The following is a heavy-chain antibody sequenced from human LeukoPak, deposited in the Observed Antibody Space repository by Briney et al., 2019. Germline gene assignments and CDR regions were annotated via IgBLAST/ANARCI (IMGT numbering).Heavy chain of an antibody. Sequence: ASVKVSCKASGYTFTSYARHWVRQARGQRLEWMGWINAVNGNTKYSQKFQGRVTITRDTSASTAYMELRSLRSADTAVYYCARVGVPSALYYYDSSGYALEDYWGQGTLVTVSS. J-gene: IGHJ4*02. CDR2: INAVNGNT. CDR3: ARVGVPSALYYYDSSGYALEDY. V-gene: IGHV1-3*01. D-gene: IGHD3-22*01. CDR1: GYTFTSYA.